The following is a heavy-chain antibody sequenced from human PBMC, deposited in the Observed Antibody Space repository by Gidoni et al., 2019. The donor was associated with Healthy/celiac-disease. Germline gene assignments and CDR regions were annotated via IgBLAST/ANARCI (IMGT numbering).Heavy chain of an antibody. Sequence: EVQLLESGGGLVQPGGSLRLSCAASGVTFSSYAMSWSRQAPGKGLEWVSAISGSGGSTYYAYSVKGRFTISRDNSKNTLYLQMNSLRAEDTAVYYCAKDPASSGWVSRFDYWGQGTLVTVSS. V-gene: IGHV3-23*01. CDR1: GVTFSSYA. CDR3: AKDPASSGWVSRFDY. CDR2: ISGSGGST. D-gene: IGHD6-19*01. J-gene: IGHJ4*02.